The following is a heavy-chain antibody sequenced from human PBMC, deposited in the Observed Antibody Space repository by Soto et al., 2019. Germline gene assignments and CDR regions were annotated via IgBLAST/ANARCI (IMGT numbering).Heavy chain of an antibody. V-gene: IGHV3-15*01. J-gene: IGHJ3*02. CDR3: TASYYDILTGYYLGAFDI. D-gene: IGHD3-9*01. CDR2: IKSKTDGGTT. Sequence: GSLRLSCAASGFTFSNAWMSWVRQAPGKGLEWVGRIKSKTDGGTTDYAAPVKGRFTISRDDSKNTLYLQMNSLKTEDTAVYYCTASYYDILTGYYLGAFDIWGQGTMVTVSS. CDR1: GFTFSNAW.